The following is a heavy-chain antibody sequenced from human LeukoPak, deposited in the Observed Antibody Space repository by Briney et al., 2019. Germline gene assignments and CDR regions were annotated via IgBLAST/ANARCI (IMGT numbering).Heavy chain of an antibody. Sequence: QSSETLSLTCAVYGGSFSGYYWSWIRQPPGKGLEWIGEINHSGSTNYNPSLKSRVTISVDTSKNQFSLKLSSVTAADTAVYYCARRHYKGVSGYWGQGTLVTVSS. J-gene: IGHJ4*02. CDR1: GGSFSGYY. D-gene: IGHD5/OR15-5a*01. CDR3: ARRHYKGVSGY. CDR2: INHSGST. V-gene: IGHV4-34*01.